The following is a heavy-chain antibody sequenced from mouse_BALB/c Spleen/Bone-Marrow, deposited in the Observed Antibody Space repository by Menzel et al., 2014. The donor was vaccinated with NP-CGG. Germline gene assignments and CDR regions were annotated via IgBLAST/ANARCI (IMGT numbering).Heavy chain of an antibody. CDR2: IAPGSGST. CDR1: GYTFTRYW. CDR3: ARSRDGYFDV. J-gene: IGHJ1*01. V-gene: IGHV1S41*01. Sequence: DLVKPGASVKLSCKASGYTFTRYWINWIKQRPGQGLECIGRIAPGSGSTYYNEMFKGKATLTVDTSSSTAYIQLIILSSESSAVYFCARSRDGYFDVWGAGTTVPVSS.